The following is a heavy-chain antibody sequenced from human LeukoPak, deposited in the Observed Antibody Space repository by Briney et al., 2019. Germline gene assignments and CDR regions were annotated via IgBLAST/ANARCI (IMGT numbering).Heavy chain of an antibody. D-gene: IGHD3-10*01. Sequence: SVKVSCKASGYTFTGYYMHWVRQAPGQGLEWMGGIIPIFGTANYAQKFQGRVTITADESTSTAYMELSSLRSEDTAVYYCARQGYYGSGSYYISYYYGMDVWGKGTTVTVSS. CDR3: ARQGYYGSGSYYISYYYGMDV. V-gene: IGHV1-69*13. J-gene: IGHJ6*04. CDR2: IIPIFGTA. CDR1: GYTFTGYY.